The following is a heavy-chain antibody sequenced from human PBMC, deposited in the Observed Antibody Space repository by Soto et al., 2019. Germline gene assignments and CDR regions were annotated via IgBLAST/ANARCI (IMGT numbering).Heavy chain of an antibody. D-gene: IGHD2-15*01. J-gene: IGHJ3*02. CDR1: GFTFSSYG. Sequence: GGSLRLSCAASGFTFSSYGMHWVRQAPGKGLEWVAVIWYDGSNKYYADSVKGRFTISRDNSKNTLYLQMNSLRAEDTAVYYCARDPGNCSGGSCYFYAFDIWGQGTMVTVSS. CDR3: ARDPGNCSGGSCYFYAFDI. V-gene: IGHV3-33*01. CDR2: IWYDGSNK.